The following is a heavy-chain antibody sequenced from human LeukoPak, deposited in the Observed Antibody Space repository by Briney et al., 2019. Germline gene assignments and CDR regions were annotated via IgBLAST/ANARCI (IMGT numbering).Heavy chain of an antibody. CDR3: ARGSYYYDSSGYYYREHAFDI. J-gene: IGHJ3*02. CDR1: GFTFSSYG. CDR2: IWYDGSNK. D-gene: IGHD3-22*01. V-gene: IGHV3-33*01. Sequence: GRSLRLSCAASGFTFSSYGMHWVRQAPGKGLEWVAVIWYDGSNKYYADSVKGRFTISRDNSKNTLYLQMNSLRAEDTAVYYCARGSYYYDSSGYYYREHAFDIWGQGTMVTVSS.